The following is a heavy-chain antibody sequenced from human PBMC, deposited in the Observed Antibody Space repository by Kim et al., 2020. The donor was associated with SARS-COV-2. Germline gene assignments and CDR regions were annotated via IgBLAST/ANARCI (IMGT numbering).Heavy chain of an antibody. V-gene: IGHV4-34*01. J-gene: IGHJ5*02. CDR2: INHSGST. Sequence: SETLSLTCAVYGGSFSGYYWSWIRQPPGKGLEWIGEINHSGSTNYNPSLKSRVTISVDTSKNQFSLKLSSVTAADTAVYYCAAGPFRGYCSSTSCYTVWFDPWGQGTLVTVSS. CDR3: AAGPFRGYCSSTSCYTVWFDP. CDR1: GGSFSGYY. D-gene: IGHD2-2*02.